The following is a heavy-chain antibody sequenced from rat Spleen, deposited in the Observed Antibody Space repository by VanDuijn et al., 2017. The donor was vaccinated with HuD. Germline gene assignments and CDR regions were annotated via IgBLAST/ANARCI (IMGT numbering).Heavy chain of an antibody. V-gene: IGHV5-17*01. CDR2: ISSGGGAT. CDR1: GFTFSDYA. D-gene: IGHD1-2*01. Sequence: EVQLVESGGGFVQPGRSLKLSCAASGFTFSDYAMAWVRQAPKKGLEWVATISSGGGATYYPDSVKGRFSISRDNVKSTLYLQMDSLRSEDTATYYCARHYYSFDYWGQGVLVTVSS. J-gene: IGHJ2*01. CDR3: ARHYYSFDY.